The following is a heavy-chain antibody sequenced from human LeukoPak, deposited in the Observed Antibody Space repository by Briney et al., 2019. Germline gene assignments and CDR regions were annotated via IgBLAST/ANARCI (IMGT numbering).Heavy chain of an antibody. J-gene: IGHJ1*01. CDR1: GFTFRSYG. D-gene: IGHD6-19*01. CDR3: AKDPAGWTVAAPFQH. Sequence: GGSLRLSCAAWGFTFRSYGMQGGREAPDKGVEGVAGISYEGSNKYYDHSVKSRFTISRDTSKNTLYLQMSTVRAADTAVYYCAKDPAGWTVAAPFQHWGQGTLVTVSS. V-gene: IGHV3-30*18. CDR2: ISYEGSNK.